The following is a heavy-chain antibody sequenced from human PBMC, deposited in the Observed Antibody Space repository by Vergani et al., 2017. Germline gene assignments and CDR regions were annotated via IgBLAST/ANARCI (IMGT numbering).Heavy chain of an antibody. V-gene: IGHV3-30-3*01. CDR3: ARDFGWYFDWLYYMDV. D-gene: IGHD3-9*01. Sequence: VQLVESGGGLVKPGGSLRLSCAASGFTFSSYAMHWVRQAPGKGLEWVAVISYDGSNKYYADSVKGRFTISRDNSKNTLYLQMNSLRAEDTAVYYCARDFGWYFDWLYYMDVWGKGP. CDR2: ISYDGSNK. J-gene: IGHJ6*03. CDR1: GFTFSSYA.